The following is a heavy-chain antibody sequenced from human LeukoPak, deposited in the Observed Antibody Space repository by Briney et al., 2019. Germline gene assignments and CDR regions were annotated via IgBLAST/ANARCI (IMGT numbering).Heavy chain of an antibody. D-gene: IGHD5-24*01. CDR1: GFTVSNNY. CDR2: IYTDGST. V-gene: IGHV3-53*01. Sequence: GGSLRLSCAASGFTVSNNYMSWVRQAPGKGLEWVSVIYTDGSTYYADSVKGRFTISRDNSKNMLYLQMNSLRAEDTAVYYCAREDGYNAPFDYWGQGTLVTVSS. CDR3: AREDGYNAPFDY. J-gene: IGHJ4*02.